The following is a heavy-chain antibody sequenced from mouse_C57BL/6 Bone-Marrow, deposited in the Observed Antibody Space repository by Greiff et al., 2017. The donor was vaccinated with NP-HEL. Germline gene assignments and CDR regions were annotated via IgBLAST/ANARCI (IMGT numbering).Heavy chain of an antibody. V-gene: IGHV5-4*01. CDR3: ARGPIYYYGSSPLDY. CDR2: ISDGGSYT. Sequence: EVQWVESGGGLVKPGGSLKLSCAASGFTFSSYAMSWVRQTPEKRLEWVATISDGGSYTYYPDNVKGRFTISRDNAKNNLYLQMSHLKSEDTAMYYCARGPIYYYGSSPLDYWGQGTTLTVSS. CDR1: GFTFSSYA. J-gene: IGHJ2*01. D-gene: IGHD1-1*01.